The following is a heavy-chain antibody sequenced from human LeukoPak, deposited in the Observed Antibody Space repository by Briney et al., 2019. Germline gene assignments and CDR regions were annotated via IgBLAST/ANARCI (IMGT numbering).Heavy chain of an antibody. CDR3: AKSNGYGLVDI. CDR1: GGSISSYY. J-gene: IGHJ3*02. CDR2: IFYSGST. D-gene: IGHD3-10*01. Sequence: SETLSLTCTVSGGSISSYYWSWIRQPPGKGLEWIGNIFYSGSTYYSPSFKSRVTISLDTSRNQFFLKVNSVTAADTAVYYCAKSNGYGLVDIWGQGTMVTVSS. V-gene: IGHV4-59*12.